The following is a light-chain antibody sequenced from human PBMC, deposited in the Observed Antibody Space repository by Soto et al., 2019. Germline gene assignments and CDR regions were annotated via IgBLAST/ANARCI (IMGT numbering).Light chain of an antibody. CDR2: EVS. CDR3: AVWDDNLSGVV. Sequence: QSVLTQPASVSGTPGQSITISCTGSNSDVGIYDFVSWYQHHPGRAPKLIVSEVSHRPSGVSNRFSGSKSGNTASLTISGLQSEDEADYYCAVWDDNLSGVVFGGGTKLTVL. J-gene: IGLJ2*01. V-gene: IGLV2-14*01. CDR1: NSDVGIYDF.